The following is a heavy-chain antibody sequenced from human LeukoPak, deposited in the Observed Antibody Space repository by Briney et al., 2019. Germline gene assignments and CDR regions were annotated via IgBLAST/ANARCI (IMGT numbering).Heavy chain of an antibody. D-gene: IGHD3-22*01. CDR3: ARVPHYYDSSGYYYSFDY. CDR2: IIPILDIA. CDR1: GGTFSSYA. Sequence: SVKVSCKASGGTFSSYAISWVRQAPGQGLEWMGRIIPILDIANYVQKFQGRVTITADKSTSTAYMELSSLRSEDTAVYYCARVPHYYDSSGYYYSFDYWGQGTLVTVSS. V-gene: IGHV1-69*04. J-gene: IGHJ4*02.